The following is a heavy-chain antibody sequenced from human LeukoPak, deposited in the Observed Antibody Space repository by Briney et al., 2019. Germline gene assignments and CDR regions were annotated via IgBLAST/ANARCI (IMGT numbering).Heavy chain of an antibody. J-gene: IGHJ6*02. D-gene: IGHD3-16*02. CDR2: IYSSGST. CDR1: GGSISANY. Sequence: SETLSLTCTVSGGSISANYWIWMRQSAGKGLEYIGRIYSSGSTNYNPSLKSRVTMSVDTSKNQFSLKLSSVTAADTAVYYCARGKLKPYYDYVWGSYRHYGMDVWGQGTTVTVSS. V-gene: IGHV4-4*07. CDR3: ARGKLKPYYDYVWGSYRHYGMDV.